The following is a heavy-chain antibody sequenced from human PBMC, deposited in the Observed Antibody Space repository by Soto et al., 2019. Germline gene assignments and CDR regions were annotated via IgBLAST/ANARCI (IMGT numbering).Heavy chain of an antibody. V-gene: IGHV4-31*03. CDR3: ARGGSGYDSGTFDY. J-gene: IGHJ4*02. D-gene: IGHD5-12*01. CDR1: GGSISSGGSY. CDR2: IYYSGST. Sequence: QVQLQESGPGLVKPSQTLSLTCTVSGGSISSGGSYWSWIRQHPGKGLEWIGYIYYSGSTYYNPSLKSRVTISVDTSKNQFSLKLSSVTAADTAVYYCARGGSGYDSGTFDYWGQGTLVTVSS.